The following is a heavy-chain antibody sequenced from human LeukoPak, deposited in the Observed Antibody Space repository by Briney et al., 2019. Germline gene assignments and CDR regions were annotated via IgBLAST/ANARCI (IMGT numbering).Heavy chain of an antibody. CDR3: AKADYGDYYFDY. J-gene: IGHJ4*02. CDR1: GFTFDDYA. Sequence: GGSLRLSCAASGFTFDDYAMHWVRQAPGKGLEWVSGISWNSGSIGYADSVKGRFTISRDNANNSLYLQMNSLRAEDTALYYCAKADYGDYYFDYWGQGTLVTVSS. D-gene: IGHD4-17*01. V-gene: IGHV3-9*01. CDR2: ISWNSGSI.